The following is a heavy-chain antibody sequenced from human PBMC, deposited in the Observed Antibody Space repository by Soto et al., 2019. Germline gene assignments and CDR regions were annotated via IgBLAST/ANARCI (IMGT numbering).Heavy chain of an antibody. CDR3: AREPLGYSSSWYWFDP. J-gene: IGHJ5*02. CDR1: GYTFTSYG. CDR2: ISAYNGNT. D-gene: IGHD6-13*01. V-gene: IGHV1-18*01. Sequence: ASVKVSCKASGYTFTSYGISWVRQAPGQGLEWMGWISAYNGNTNYAQKLQGRVTMTTDTSTSTAYMELRSLRSDDTAVYYCAREPLGYSSSWYWFDPWGQGTLVTVSS.